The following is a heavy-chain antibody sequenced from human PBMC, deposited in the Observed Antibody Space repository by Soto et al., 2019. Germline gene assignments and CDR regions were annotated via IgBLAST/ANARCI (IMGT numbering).Heavy chain of an antibody. CDR2: IIPIFGTA. CDR3: ARSRAMVRGVIISLDY. D-gene: IGHD3-10*01. Sequence: SVKVSCKASGGTFSSYAISWVRQAPGQGLEWMGGIIPIFGTANYAQKFQGRVTITADKSTSTAYMELSSLRSEDTAVYYCARSRAMVRGVIISLDYWGRGTLVTVSS. J-gene: IGHJ4*02. CDR1: GGTFSSYA. V-gene: IGHV1-69*06.